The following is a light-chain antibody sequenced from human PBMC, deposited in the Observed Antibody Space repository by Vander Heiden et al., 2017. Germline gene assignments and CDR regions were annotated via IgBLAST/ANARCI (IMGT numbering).Light chain of an antibody. CDR1: KLGDKY. CDR2: QDN. V-gene: IGLV3-1*01. CDR3: QAWDSSTAGV. J-gene: IGLJ3*02. Sequence: SYELTQPPSVSVSPGQTASITCSGDKLGDKYACWYQQKPGQSPLLVIFQDNKRPSGIPERFSGSNSGNTATLTISGTQAMDEADYYCQAWDSSTAGVFGGGTKLTVL.